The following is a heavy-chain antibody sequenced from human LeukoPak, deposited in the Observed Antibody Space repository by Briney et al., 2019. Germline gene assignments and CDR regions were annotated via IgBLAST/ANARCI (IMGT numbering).Heavy chain of an antibody. Sequence: SETLSLTCAVYGGSFSGYYGSWIRQPPGKGLEWIGEINHSGSNNYNPSLKSRVTISVDTSKNQFSLKLSSVTAADTAVYYCAREEYSSSWSADYWGQGTLVTVSS. J-gene: IGHJ4*02. CDR1: GGSFSGYY. D-gene: IGHD6-13*01. V-gene: IGHV4-34*01. CDR3: AREEYSSSWSADY. CDR2: INHSGSN.